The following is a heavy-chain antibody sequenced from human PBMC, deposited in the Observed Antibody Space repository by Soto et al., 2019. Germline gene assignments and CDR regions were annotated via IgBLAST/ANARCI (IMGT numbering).Heavy chain of an antibody. Sequence: SGPTMVNPTPPLTLTCTFSGFSLKSRGLCVSWIRQPPGKALEWLAHIDWDDDKFYIPSLTTRLSSSKDTSKNQVVLTMTNMDPMDTATYYCARTIAHGYCSGAGSFPHGCDPWGQGTMVTVAS. CDR2: IDWDDDK. V-gene: IGHV2-70*17. CDR3: ARTIAHGYCSGAGSFPHGCDP. J-gene: IGHJ5*02. CDR1: GFSLKSRGLC. D-gene: IGHD2-15*01.